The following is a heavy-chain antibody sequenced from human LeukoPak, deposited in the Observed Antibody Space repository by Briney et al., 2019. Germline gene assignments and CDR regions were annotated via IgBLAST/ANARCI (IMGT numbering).Heavy chain of an antibody. CDR1: GLTVNSYS. V-gene: IGHV3-21*01. D-gene: IGHD3-10*01. J-gene: IGHJ6*03. CDR3: ARGTPYYYGSVPSGELYYYYYMDV. Sequence: PGDSLRPSWPAAGLTVNSYSINWIRQPPRNWREWVASIISVSSYMYYPDSVEGRFTISRDNAKNSLYLQMNSMRAEDAAVYYCARGTPYYYGSVPSGELYYYYYMDVWGKGTKVTLSS. CDR2: IISVSSYM.